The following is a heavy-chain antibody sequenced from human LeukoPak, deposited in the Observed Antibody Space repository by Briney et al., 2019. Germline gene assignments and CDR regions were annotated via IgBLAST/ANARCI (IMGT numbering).Heavy chain of an antibody. CDR1: GFTFSDYG. CDR2: IWHDGSNE. CDR3: VRDFDYYDFWSGYWPDAFDT. D-gene: IGHD3-3*01. J-gene: IGHJ3*02. V-gene: IGHV3-33*01. Sequence: PGGSLRLSCAASGFTFSDYGMHWVRQAPGKGLEWVAIIWHDGSNEYYIDSVKGRFTISRDNSRNRLYLQMNGLRAEDTAVYYCVRDFDYYDFWSGYWPDAFDTWGQGTTVTVSS.